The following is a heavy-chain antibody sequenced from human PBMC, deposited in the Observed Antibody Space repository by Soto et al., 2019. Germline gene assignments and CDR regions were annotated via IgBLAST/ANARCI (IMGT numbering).Heavy chain of an antibody. CDR2: ISYDGSNK. V-gene: IGHV3-30*03. J-gene: IGHJ3*02. Sequence: QVQLVESGGGVVQPGRSLRLSCAASGFTFSSYGMHWVRQAPGKGLEWVAVISYDGSNKYYADSVKGRFTISRDNSKKPLFLQMNRLRAEDTAVYYCATHLWVGYVADRLDAFDIWGQGTMVTVAS. D-gene: IGHD6-6*01. CDR1: GFTFSSYG. CDR3: ATHLWVGYVADRLDAFDI.